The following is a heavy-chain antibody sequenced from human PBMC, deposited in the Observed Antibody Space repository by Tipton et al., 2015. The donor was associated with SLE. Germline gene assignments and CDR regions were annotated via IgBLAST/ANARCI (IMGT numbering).Heavy chain of an antibody. D-gene: IGHD3-10*01. V-gene: IGHV4-38-2*02. J-gene: IGHJ4*02. CDR2: IHHDGGT. CDR3: ARTDYYGLAGN. Sequence: TLSLTCTVSGYSITSDNYWGWIRQPPGKGLEWIGSIHHDGGTYYNPSLKSRVTMSVDTSKSQFSLRLTSVTAADTAVYYCARTDYYGLAGNWGQGTLVAVSP. CDR1: GYSITSDNY.